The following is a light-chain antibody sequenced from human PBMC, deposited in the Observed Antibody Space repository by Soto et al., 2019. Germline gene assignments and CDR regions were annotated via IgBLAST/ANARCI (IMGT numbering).Light chain of an antibody. CDR3: QQASRFSLS. CDR1: QVINTH. J-gene: IGKJ4*01. Sequence: DIQMTQSPSSVSASVGDRVIITCRASQVINTHLAWYQQRPGRAPNLLIYDTSNLQSGVPSRFSGSGSGTDFTLTISSLQPEDSATYYCQQASRFSLSFGGGTKVDIK. V-gene: IGKV1D-12*01. CDR2: DTS.